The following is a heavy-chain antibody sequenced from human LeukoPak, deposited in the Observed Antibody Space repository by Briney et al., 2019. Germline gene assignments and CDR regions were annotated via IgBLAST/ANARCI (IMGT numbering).Heavy chain of an antibody. CDR3: ASGRGGFSLRYSDWSVFDY. CDR2: INPNSGGT. J-gene: IGHJ4*02. Sequence: GASVKVSCKASGYTFTGYYMHWVRQAPGQGLEWMGWINPNSGGTNYAQKFQGRVTMTRDTSISTAYMELSRLRSDDTAVYYCASGRGGFSLRYSDWSVFDYWGQGTLVTVSS. V-gene: IGHV1-2*02. D-gene: IGHD3-9*01. CDR1: GYTFTGYY.